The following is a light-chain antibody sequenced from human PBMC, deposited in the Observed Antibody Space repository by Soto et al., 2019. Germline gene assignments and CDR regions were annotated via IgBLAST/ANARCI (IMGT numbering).Light chain of an antibody. V-gene: IGLV1-44*01. J-gene: IGLJ2*01. CDR1: SSNIESNG. Sequence: QSVLVQPPSASGTPGQRVTISCSGSSSNIESNGVNWYQQFPGAAPKHLIYSNNQRASGVPDRFSGSKSGTSASLAISGLQSEDEAVYYCATWDDSLNGQFGGGTKLTVL. CDR2: SNN. CDR3: ATWDDSLNGQ.